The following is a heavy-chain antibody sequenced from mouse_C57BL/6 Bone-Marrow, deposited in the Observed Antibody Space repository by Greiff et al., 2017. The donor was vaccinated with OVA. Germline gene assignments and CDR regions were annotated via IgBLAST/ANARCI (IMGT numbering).Heavy chain of an antibody. D-gene: IGHD1-1*01. J-gene: IGHJ3*01. CDR3: ARGTVLRDLAY. CDR2: IDPSDSYT. V-gene: IGHV1-50*01. CDR1: GYTFTSYW. Sequence: QVQLQQPGAELVKPGASVKLSCKASGYTFTSYWMQWVKQRPGQGLEWIGEIDPSDSYTNYNQKFKGKVTLTVDTSSSTAYMQLSSLTSEDSAVYYCARGTVLRDLAYWGQGTLVTVSA.